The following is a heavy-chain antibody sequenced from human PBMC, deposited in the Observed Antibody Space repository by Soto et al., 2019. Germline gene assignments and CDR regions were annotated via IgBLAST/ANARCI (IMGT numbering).Heavy chain of an antibody. Sequence: WGSLRLSCTASGFSFLIYAMTWVRQAPGKGLEWVSSITDTGVRTYYADAGKGRFTISRDNSKNTLYLQMNSLRPDASAVYYGAKDTPAVMLLFDSWGRRTLGTVSS. D-gene: IGHD2-21*01. CDR2: ITDTGVRT. J-gene: IGHJ4*02. CDR1: GFSFLIYA. CDR3: AKDTPAVMLLFDS. V-gene: IGHV3-23*01.